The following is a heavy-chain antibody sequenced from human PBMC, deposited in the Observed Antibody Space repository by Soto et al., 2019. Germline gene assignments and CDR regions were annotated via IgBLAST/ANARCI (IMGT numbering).Heavy chain of an antibody. Sequence: PSETLSLTCTVSGGSISSSSYYFCCIRQPPGNGLEWIGSIYYSGSTYYNPSLKSRVTISVDTSKNQFSLKLSSVTAADTAVYYCARRSVLRFLEWSDYGMDVWGQGTTVTVSS. J-gene: IGHJ6*02. V-gene: IGHV4-39*01. CDR3: ARRSVLRFLEWSDYGMDV. CDR1: GGSISSSSYY. CDR2: IYYSGST. D-gene: IGHD3-3*01.